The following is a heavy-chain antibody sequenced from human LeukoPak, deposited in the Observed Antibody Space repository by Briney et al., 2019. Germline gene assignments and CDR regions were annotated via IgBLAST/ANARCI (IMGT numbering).Heavy chain of an antibody. CDR3: AKGRAGMVRGVCDY. CDR1: GFTFSSYS. D-gene: IGHD3-10*01. V-gene: IGHV3-21*01. Sequence: GGSLRLSCAASGFTFSSYSMNWVRQAPGKGLEWVSSISSSSSYIYYADSVKGRFTISRDNAKNSLYLQMNSLRVDDTAVYYCAKGRAGMVRGVCDYWGQGTLVTVSS. J-gene: IGHJ4*02. CDR2: ISSSSSYI.